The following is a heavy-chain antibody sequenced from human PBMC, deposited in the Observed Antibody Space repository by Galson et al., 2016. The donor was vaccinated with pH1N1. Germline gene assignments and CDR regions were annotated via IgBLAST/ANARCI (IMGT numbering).Heavy chain of an antibody. CDR2: ISWNSGSV. D-gene: IGHD3-16*01. Sequence: SLRLSCAASGFTFDDYAMQWVRQAPGKGLEWVSGISWNSGSVGYADSVKGRFTISRDNSKNTLYLQMNSLRAEDTAVYYCAKDDYPLIIGLRRAWGMNVWGQGTTVIVSS. CDR1: GFTFDDYA. CDR3: AKDDYPLIIGLRRAWGMNV. V-gene: IGHV3-9*01. J-gene: IGHJ6*02.